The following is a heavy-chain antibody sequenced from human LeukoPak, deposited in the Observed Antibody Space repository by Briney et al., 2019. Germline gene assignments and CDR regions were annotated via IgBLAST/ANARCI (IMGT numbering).Heavy chain of an antibody. CDR2: ISSSSSYI. D-gene: IGHD2-15*01. CDR1: GFTFSSYS. J-gene: IGHJ6*02. V-gene: IGHV3-21*04. Sequence: GGSLRLSCAASGFTFSSYSMNWVRQAPGKGLEWVSSISSSSSYIYYADSVKGRFTISRDNSKNTLYLQMNSLRAEDTAVYYCAKVRNRVVPPRFDGMDVWGQGTTVTVSS. CDR3: AKVRNRVVPPRFDGMDV.